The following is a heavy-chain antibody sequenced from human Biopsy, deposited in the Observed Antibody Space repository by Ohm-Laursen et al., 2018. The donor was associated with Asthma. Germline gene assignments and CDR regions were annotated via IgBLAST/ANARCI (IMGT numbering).Heavy chain of an antibody. D-gene: IGHD1-26*01. CDR3: ARDDTVGILDY. CDR1: GSSISSYY. J-gene: IGHJ4*02. V-gene: IGHV4-59*01. CDR2: VYHSGST. Sequence: GTLSLTCSVSGSSISSYYWSWIRQSPGKGLEWIGYVYHSGSTKYNPSLESRVTISIDTSKMQFSLRLASVTAADSAVYFCARDDTVGILDYWGRGTLVTVSS.